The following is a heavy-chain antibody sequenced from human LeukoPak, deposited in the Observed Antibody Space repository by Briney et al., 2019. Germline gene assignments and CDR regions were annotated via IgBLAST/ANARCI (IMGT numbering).Heavy chain of an antibody. CDR3: AKGRSSGYFSGITDY. CDR1: GFTFSSYA. Sequence: GGSLRLSCAASGFTFSSYAMSWVRQAPGKGLEWVSAISGSGGSTYYADSVKGRFTISRDNSKNTLYLQMNSLRAEDTAVYYCAKGRSSGYFSGITDYWGQGTLVTVSS. J-gene: IGHJ4*02. D-gene: IGHD3-22*01. CDR2: ISGSGGST. V-gene: IGHV3-23*01.